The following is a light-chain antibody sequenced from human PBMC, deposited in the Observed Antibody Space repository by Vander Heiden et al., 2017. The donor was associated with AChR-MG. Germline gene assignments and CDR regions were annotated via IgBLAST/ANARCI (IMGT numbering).Light chain of an antibody. CDR2: LVS. CDR1: QSLLHSNGYNY. V-gene: IGKV2-28*01. J-gene: IGKJ1*01. Sequence: EIVMIQSPLSLPVTPGEPASISCRSSQSLLHSNGYNYLDWYLQRPGQSPQLLIYLVSIRASGVPDRFSGSGSGTDFTLKISRVEAEDVGIYYCMQSLQTWTFGQGTKVEIK. CDR3: MQSLQTWT.